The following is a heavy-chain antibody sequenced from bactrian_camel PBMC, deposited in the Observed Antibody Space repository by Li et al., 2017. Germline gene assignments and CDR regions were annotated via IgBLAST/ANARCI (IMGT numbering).Heavy chain of an antibody. CDR2: FRVDGAP. J-gene: IGHJ4*01. CDR1: GYTYRLCS. V-gene: IGHV3S55*01. D-gene: IGHD2*01. CDR3: KTDRSGSSWSRQTCRADY. Sequence: VESGGDSVQAGGSLRLSCVGSGYTYRLCSMAWFRQAPGKEREGVASFRVDGAPFYAESVKGRFTISTDNAQNTLYLQMNSLKPEDTAMYYCKTDRSGSSWSRQTCRADYWGQGTQVTVS.